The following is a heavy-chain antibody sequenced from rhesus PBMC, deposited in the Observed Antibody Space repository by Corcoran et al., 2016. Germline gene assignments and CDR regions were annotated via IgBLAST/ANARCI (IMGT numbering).Heavy chain of an antibody. V-gene: IGHV4-173*01. CDR3: ARDHDSGYYGPFDY. J-gene: IGHJ4*01. Sequence: QLQLQESGPGLVKPSETLSLTCAVSGGSISSNYWSWIRQLPGKGLEWIGRISGCGGSTDYNPSRKGRVTVSTDTSKHQFSLKLSSVTAAVTAVYYCARDHDSGYYGPFDYWGQGVLVTVSS. CDR1: GGSISSNY. CDR2: ISGCGGST. D-gene: IGHD3-28*01.